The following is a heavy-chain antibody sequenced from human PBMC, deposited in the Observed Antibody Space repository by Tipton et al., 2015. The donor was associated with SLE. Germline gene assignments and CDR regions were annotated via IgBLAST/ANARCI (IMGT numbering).Heavy chain of an antibody. CDR2: ISANGRST. CDR1: GFFFSDYA. Sequence: SLRLSCAASGFFFSDYAMSWVRQAPGKGLEWVSAISANGRSTYNADSVKGRFTISRDDSKNTLYLQMNSLRADDTALYFCVRVCGGDCYFPDSWGQGVLVTVSS. D-gene: IGHD2-21*01. V-gene: IGHV3-23*01. J-gene: IGHJ5*01. CDR3: VRVCGGDCYFPDS.